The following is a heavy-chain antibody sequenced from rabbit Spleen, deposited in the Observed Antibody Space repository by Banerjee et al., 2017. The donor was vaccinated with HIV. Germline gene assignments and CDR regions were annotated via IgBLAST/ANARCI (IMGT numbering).Heavy chain of an antibody. J-gene: IGHJ6*01. V-gene: IGHV1S45*01. D-gene: IGHD8-1*01. Sequence: QEQLVESGGGLVQPEGSLTLTCTASGFSFSTNYYMCWVRQAPGKGLEWIACIYTGSHGSTYYASWAKGRFTISKTSSTTVTLQMTSLTAADTATYFCARDAGTSFSTYGMDLWGPGTLVTVS. CDR3: ARDAGTSFSTYGMDL. CDR1: GFSFSTNYY. CDR2: IYTGSHGST.